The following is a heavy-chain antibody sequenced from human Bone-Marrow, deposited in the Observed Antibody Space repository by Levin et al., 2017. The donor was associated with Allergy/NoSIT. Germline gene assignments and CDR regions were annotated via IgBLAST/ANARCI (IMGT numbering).Heavy chain of an antibody. V-gene: IGHV3-23*01. CDR3: AKDLSTRTYYYYGMDV. CDR1: GFTFSSYA. CDR2: ISGSGGST. J-gene: IGHJ6*02. Sequence: SGGSLRLSCAASGFTFSSYAMSWVRQAPGKGLEWVSAISGSGGSTYYADSVKGRFTISRDNSKNTLYLQMNSLRAEDTAVYYCAKDLSTRTYYYYGMDVWGQGTTVTVSS.